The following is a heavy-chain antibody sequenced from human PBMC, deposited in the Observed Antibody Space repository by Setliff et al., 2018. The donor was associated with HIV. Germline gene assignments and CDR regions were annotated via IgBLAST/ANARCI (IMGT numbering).Heavy chain of an antibody. Sequence: GGSLRLSCVASGFTFSTYGMHWVRQAPGKGLEWVAFIRYDGSNKYYADSVKCRFTISRDSSMNTLFLQMNSLRADDTAVYYCARAFCTAGTTQCYYYMDVWGKGTTVTVSS. CDR2: IRYDGSNK. CDR3: ARAFCTAGTTQCYYYMDV. CDR1: GFTFSTYG. D-gene: IGHD1-1*01. V-gene: IGHV3-30*02. J-gene: IGHJ6*03.